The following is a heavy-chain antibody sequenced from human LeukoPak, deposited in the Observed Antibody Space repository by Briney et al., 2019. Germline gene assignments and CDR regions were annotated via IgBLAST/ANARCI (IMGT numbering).Heavy chain of an antibody. CDR3: AREYYDFACGSYRYAVYYFDY. CDR1: AYTFTGYY. CDR2: INPNSGGT. D-gene: IGHD3-16*02. J-gene: IGHJ4*02. V-gene: IGHV1-2*02. Sequence: ASVKVSCKASAYTFTGYYMHWVRQAPGQGLEWMGWINPNSGGTNYAQKFQGRVTMTRDTSISTAYMELSRLRSDDTAVYYCAREYYDFACGSYRYAVYYFDYWGQGTLVTVSS.